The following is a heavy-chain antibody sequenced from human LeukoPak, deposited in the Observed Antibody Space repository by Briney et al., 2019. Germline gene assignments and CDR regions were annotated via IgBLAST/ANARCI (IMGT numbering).Heavy chain of an antibody. CDR3: GRWGITAALDR. CDR1: GFTFSSYW. D-gene: IGHD2-2*01. V-gene: IGHV3-7*01. CDR2: IRPDGDDK. J-gene: IGHJ5*02. Sequence: GGSLRLSCAASGFTFSSYWMSWVRQAPGKGLERVANIRPDGDDKYYVESVRGRFTISRDNAQNSLSLQMDSLRVEDSAVYHCGRWGITAALDRWGQGTLVSVSS.